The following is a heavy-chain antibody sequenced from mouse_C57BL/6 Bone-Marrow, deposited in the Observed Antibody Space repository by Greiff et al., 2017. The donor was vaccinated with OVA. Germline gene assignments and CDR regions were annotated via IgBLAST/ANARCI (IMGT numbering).Heavy chain of an antibody. CDR2: IYPRDGST. V-gene: IGHV1-85*01. CDR3: ARRSPYDYDEGVFDY. Sequence: VKLQQSGPELVKPGASVKLSCKASGYTFTSYDINWVKQRPGQGLEWIGWIYPRDGSTKYNEKFKGKATLTVDTSSSTAYMELHSLTSEDSAVYFCARRSPYDYDEGVFDYWGKGTTLTVSS. J-gene: IGHJ2*01. D-gene: IGHD2-4*01. CDR1: GYTFTSYD.